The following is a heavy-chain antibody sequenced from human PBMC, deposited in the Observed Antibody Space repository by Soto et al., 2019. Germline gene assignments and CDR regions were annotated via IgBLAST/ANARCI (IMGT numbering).Heavy chain of an antibody. D-gene: IGHD1-7*01. CDR1: GLIFSIYA. J-gene: IGHJ4*02. V-gene: IGHV3-23*01. CDR2: ISGSASST. Sequence: GGSLRLSCAASGLIFSIYAISWVRQAPGKGPEWVSGISGSASSTNYADSVKGRFTISRDNSKNMVYLQMNSLRDEDTAVYYCAKDKMYNWNYFFEYWGQGTLVTVSS. CDR3: AKDKMYNWNYFFEY.